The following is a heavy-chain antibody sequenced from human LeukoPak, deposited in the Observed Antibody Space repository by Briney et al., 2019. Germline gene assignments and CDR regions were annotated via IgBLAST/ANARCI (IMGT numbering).Heavy chain of an antibody. J-gene: IGHJ4*02. CDR3: ARALPSGSSGSGACDY. Sequence: SVKVSCKASGGTFSSYAISWVRQAPGQGLEWMGGIIPIFGTANYAQKFQGRVTITADKSTSTAYMELSSLRSEDTAVYYCARALPSGSSGSGACDYWGQGTLVTVSS. CDR1: GGTFSSYA. CDR2: IIPIFGTA. V-gene: IGHV1-69*06. D-gene: IGHD6-19*01.